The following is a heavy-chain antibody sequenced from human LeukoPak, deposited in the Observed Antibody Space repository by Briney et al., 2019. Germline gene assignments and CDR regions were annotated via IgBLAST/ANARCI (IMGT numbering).Heavy chain of an antibody. D-gene: IGHD5-12*01. CDR3: AGYSGYDLYYYYGMDV. V-gene: IGHV4-39*01. CDR1: GGSISSSSYY. J-gene: IGHJ6*02. Sequence: PSETLSLTCTVSGGSISSSSYYWGWIRQPPGKGLEWIGSIYYSGSTYYNPSLKSRVTISVDTSKNQFSLKLSSVTAADTAVYYYAGYSGYDLYYYYGMDVWGQGTTVTVSS. CDR2: IYYSGST.